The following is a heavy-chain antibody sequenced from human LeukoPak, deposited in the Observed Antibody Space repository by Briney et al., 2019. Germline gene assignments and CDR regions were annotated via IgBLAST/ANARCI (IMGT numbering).Heavy chain of an antibody. CDR3: ATDLGDYGDYLRC. D-gene: IGHD4-17*01. Sequence: PGGSLRLSCAASGFSFSVFWMHWVRQAPGKGPVWVSRIKTDGSITDYADSVKGRFTISRDNAKNTLYLQMNSLEAEDTAVYYCATDLGDYGDYLRCWGQGAQVTVSS. CDR2: IKTDGSIT. CDR1: GFSFSVFW. J-gene: IGHJ4*02. V-gene: IGHV3-74*01.